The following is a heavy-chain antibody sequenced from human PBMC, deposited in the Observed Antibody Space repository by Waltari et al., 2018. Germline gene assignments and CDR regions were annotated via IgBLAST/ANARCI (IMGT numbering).Heavy chain of an antibody. CDR3: ATYIGASIGTAAFDV. D-gene: IGHD5-12*01. CDR1: GGSITSNRHY. CDR2: ISYSGAT. Sequence: QLHLHESGPGLVKPSETLSLTCSVSGGSITSNRHYWCWIRQPPGKGPEWTGTISYSGATYNNPSLKSRVTISVDTSKNQYSLKLTSVTAADTAVYYCATYIGASIGTAAFDVWGQGTMVTVSS. V-gene: IGHV4-39*01. J-gene: IGHJ3*01.